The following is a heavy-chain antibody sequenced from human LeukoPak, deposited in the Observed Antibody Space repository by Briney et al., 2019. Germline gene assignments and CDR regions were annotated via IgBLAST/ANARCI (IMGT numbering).Heavy chain of an antibody. V-gene: IGHV1-18*01. CDR1: GYTFTSYG. D-gene: IGHD6-19*01. CDR2: ISAYNGNT. CDR3: ARDTPPYSSGWYEPFDY. Sequence: ASVKVSCKASGYTFTSYGISWVRQAPGQGLEWMGWISAYNGNTNYAQKLQGRVTMTTDTSTSTAYMELRSLRSDDTAVYYCARDTPPYSSGWYEPFDYWGQGTLVTVSP. J-gene: IGHJ4*02.